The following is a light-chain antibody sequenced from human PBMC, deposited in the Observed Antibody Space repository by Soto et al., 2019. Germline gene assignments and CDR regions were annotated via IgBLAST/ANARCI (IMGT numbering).Light chain of an antibody. CDR2: GAS. Sequence: EVVLTQSPGTLSLSPGERATLSCRASQIVSSSFLAWYQQKPGQAPRLLIHGASIRAAGIPDRFSGSGSGTDFTLTISRLEPEDFPVYFCQQYDKSPWTLGQGTKVDIK. V-gene: IGKV3-20*01. CDR1: QIVSSSF. CDR3: QQYDKSPWT. J-gene: IGKJ1*01.